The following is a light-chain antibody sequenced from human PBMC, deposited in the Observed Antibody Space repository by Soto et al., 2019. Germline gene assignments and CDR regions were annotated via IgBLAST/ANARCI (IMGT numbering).Light chain of an antibody. CDR2: DAS. J-gene: IGKJ1*01. CDR3: QQYGGSPPCT. CDR1: QSVSGYY. Sequence: EIVLTQSPGTLSLSPGERATLSCWASQSVSGYYLAWYRQNPGQAPRLLIYDASSRATGIPDRFSGSGAGTSFTLTIISLEHEDFTVYYCQQYGGSPPCTFGKGTQVEIK. V-gene: IGKV3-20*01.